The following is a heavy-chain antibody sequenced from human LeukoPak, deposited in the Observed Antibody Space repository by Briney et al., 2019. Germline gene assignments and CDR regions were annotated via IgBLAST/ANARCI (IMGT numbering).Heavy chain of an antibody. Sequence: SETLSLTCTVSGYSISSGYYWGWIRQPPGKGLEWIGSIYHSGSTYYNPSLKSRVTISVDTSKNQFSLKLSSVTAADTAVYYCARVGGIAARPLDYWGQGTLVTVSS. CDR2: IYHSGST. CDR3: ARVGGIAARPLDY. V-gene: IGHV4-38-2*02. CDR1: GYSISSGYY. J-gene: IGHJ4*02. D-gene: IGHD6-6*01.